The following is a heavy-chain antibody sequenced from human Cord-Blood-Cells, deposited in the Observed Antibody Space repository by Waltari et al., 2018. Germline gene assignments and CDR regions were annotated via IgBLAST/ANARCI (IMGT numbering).Heavy chain of an antibody. Sequence: QLQLQESGSGLVKPSQTLSLTCAVSGGSISSGGYSWSWIRQPPGKGLEWIGYIYHSGSTYYNPSLKSRVTISVDRSKNQFSLKLSSVTAADTAVYYCASTDFWSGYSNAFDIWGQGTMVTVSS. J-gene: IGHJ3*02. CDR3: ASTDFWSGYSNAFDI. D-gene: IGHD3-3*01. V-gene: IGHV4-30-2*01. CDR1: GGSISSGGYS. CDR2: IYHSGST.